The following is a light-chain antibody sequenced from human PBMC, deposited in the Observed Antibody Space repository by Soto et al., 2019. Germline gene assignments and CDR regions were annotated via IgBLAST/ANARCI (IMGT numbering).Light chain of an antibody. V-gene: IGLV3-21*02. CDR2: DDG. J-gene: IGLJ1*01. CDR3: QVWDGDDAHHYV. CDR1: GLEGKR. Sequence: SYELTQAPWESVAPGQTARIICGGKGLEGKRVHWYQQKPGQAPVLVVHDDGGRPSGMSDRISGSISGTTATLTISRVEAGDEAVYFCQVWDGDDAHHYVFGGGPKDTVL.